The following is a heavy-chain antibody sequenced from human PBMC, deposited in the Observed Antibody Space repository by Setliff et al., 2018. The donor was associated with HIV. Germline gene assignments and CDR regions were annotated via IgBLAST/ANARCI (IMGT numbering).Heavy chain of an antibody. D-gene: IGHD4-17*01. CDR1: GFTFSSYA. CDR3: ARDLYPLTTRYSFDY. Sequence: GGSLRLSCAASGFTFSSYAMHWVRQAPGKGLEWVAVISYDGSDKYYADSVKGRFTISRDNSKNTLYLQMNSLRAEDTAVYYCARDLYPLTTRYSFDYWGQGTLVTVSS. CDR2: ISYDGSDK. V-gene: IGHV3-30*01. J-gene: IGHJ4*02.